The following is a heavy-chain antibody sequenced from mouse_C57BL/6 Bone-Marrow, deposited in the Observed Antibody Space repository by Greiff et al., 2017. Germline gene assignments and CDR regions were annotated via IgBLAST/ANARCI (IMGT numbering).Heavy chain of an antibody. J-gene: IGHJ3*01. V-gene: IGHV1-81*01. Sequence: VQLQQSGAELARPGASVKLSCKASGYTFTSYGISWVKQRTGQGLEWIGEIYPRSGNTYYNEKFKGKATLTADKSSSTAYMALRSLTSEDSAVYFCARGIYYGYDAGFAYWGQGTLVTVSA. CDR1: GYTFTSYG. CDR2: IYPRSGNT. CDR3: ARGIYYGYDAGFAY. D-gene: IGHD2-2*01.